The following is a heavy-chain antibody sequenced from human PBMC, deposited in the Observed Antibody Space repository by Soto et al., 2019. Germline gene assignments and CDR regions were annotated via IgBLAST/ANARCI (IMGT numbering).Heavy chain of an antibody. D-gene: IGHD2-2*01. J-gene: IGHJ4*02. CDR2: IIPLFNAT. CDR1: GGIFKNFD. Sequence: QVQLVQSGSAVKRPGSSGKVSCKTSGGIFKNFDIGWVRQSPGQVLEWMGEIIPLFNATNYAQKFRGRVTVTADESTRTAYMDLTRLTYDDTAVYFCAINAERNAQKFDFWGQGTLVTVSS. V-gene: IGHV1-69*01. CDR3: AINAERNAQKFDF.